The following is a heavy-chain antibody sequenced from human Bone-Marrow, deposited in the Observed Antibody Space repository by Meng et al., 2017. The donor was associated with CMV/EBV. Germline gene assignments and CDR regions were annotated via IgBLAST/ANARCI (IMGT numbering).Heavy chain of an antibody. J-gene: IGHJ4*02. D-gene: IGHD1-26*01. Sequence: LSCADSQFTFSSCAMGWVRQAPGKGLEWVSSVTSTGTITDYADSVKGRFTISRDNSKNTLYLQMNSLRAEDTALYYCARAASGAFDYWGQGTLVTVSS. CDR1: QFTFSSCA. CDR3: ARAASGAFDY. CDR2: VTSTGTIT. V-gene: IGHV3-23*01.